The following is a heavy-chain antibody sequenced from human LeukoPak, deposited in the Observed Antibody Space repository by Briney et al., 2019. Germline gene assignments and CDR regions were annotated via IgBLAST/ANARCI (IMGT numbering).Heavy chain of an antibody. V-gene: IGHV1-18*01. CDR3: ARDKPTYCSSTSCQQVFDY. CDR1: GYTFTSYG. D-gene: IGHD2-2*01. CDR2: ISAYNGNT. J-gene: IGHJ4*02. Sequence: ASVKVSCKASGYTFTSYGISWVRQAPGQGLEWMGWISAYNGNTNYAQKLQGRVTMTTDTSTSTAYMELRSLRSDDTAVYYCARDKPTYCSSTSCQQVFDYWGQGTLVTVSS.